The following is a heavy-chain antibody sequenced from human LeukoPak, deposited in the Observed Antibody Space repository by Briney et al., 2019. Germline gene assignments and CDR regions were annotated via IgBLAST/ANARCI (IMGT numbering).Heavy chain of an antibody. D-gene: IGHD5-24*01. V-gene: IGHV1-8*01. Sequence: ASVKVSSKASGYTFTSYDINWVRHATGQGLEWMGRMNPNSGNTGYAQKFQGRVTMTRNTSISTAYMELSSLRSEDTAVYYCARGLGRMATMDWFDPWGQGTLVTVSS. CDR3: ARGLGRMATMDWFDP. CDR1: GYTFTSYD. CDR2: MNPNSGNT. J-gene: IGHJ5*02.